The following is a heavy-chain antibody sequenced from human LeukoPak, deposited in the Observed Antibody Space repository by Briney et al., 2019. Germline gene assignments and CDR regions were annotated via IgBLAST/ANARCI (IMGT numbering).Heavy chain of an antibody. V-gene: IGHV3-23*01. CDR3: AKGTIVVVVAAIFDY. CDR1: GFTFSSYA. D-gene: IGHD2-15*01. J-gene: IGHJ4*02. Sequence: GGSLRLSCAASGFTFSSYAMSWVRQAPGKGLERVSAISGSGGSTYYADSVKGRFTISRDNSKNTLYLQMNSLRAEDTAVYYCAKGTIVVVVAAIFDYWGQGTLVTVSS. CDR2: ISGSGGST.